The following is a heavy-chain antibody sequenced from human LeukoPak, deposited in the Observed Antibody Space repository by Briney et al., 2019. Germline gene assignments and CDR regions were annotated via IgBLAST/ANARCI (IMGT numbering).Heavy chain of an antibody. CDR1: GGSISSGDYY. Sequence: PSETLSLTCTVSGGSISSGDYYWSWIRQPPGKGLEWIGEINHSGSTNYNPSLKSRVTISVDTSKNQFSLKLSSVTAADTTVYYCARGPGITIFGVVSGMDVWGQGTTVTVSS. D-gene: IGHD3-3*01. CDR2: INHSGST. CDR3: ARGPGITIFGVVSGMDV. V-gene: IGHV4-39*07. J-gene: IGHJ6*02.